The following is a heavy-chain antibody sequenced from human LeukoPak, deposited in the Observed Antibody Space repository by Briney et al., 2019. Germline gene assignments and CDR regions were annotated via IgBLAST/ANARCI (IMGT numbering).Heavy chain of an antibody. D-gene: IGHD1-1*01. V-gene: IGHV3-33*01. CDR3: ARYNTGTIDY. J-gene: IGHJ4*02. CDR1: GFTFRSYG. CDR2: IWYDGSKK. Sequence: PGRSPRLSCAASGFTFRSYGMHWVRQAPGKGLEWVAIIWYDGSKKYYADSVKGRFSVSRDNSKDTVFLQMDSLRAEDTGVYYCARYNTGTIDYWGQGTLVTVSS.